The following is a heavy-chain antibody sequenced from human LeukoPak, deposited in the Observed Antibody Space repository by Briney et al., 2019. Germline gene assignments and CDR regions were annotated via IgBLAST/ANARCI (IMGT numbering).Heavy chain of an antibody. CDR1: GGTFSSYA. V-gene: IGHV1-69*05. J-gene: IGHJ3*02. Sequence: ASVKVSCKASGGTFSSYAISWVRQAPGQGLEWMGGITPIFGTANYAQKFQGRVTITTDESTSTAYMELSSLRSEDTAVYYCAGCGYSYGSDAFDIWGQGTMVTVSS. D-gene: IGHD5-18*01. CDR2: ITPIFGTA. CDR3: AGCGYSYGSDAFDI.